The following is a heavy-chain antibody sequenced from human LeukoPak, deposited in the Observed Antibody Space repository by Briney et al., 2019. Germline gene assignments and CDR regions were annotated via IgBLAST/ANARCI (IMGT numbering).Heavy chain of an antibody. Sequence: PGRSLRLSCAASGFSFSNSGMHWVRQAPGKGLEWVAVIWYDGSNEYYADAVKGRFIISRDNSKNTVHLQMNSLRVEDTSAYYCAREISMFVNAFDLWGQGTLVAVSS. J-gene: IGHJ3*01. CDR1: GFSFSNSG. V-gene: IGHV3-33*01. CDR3: AREISMFVNAFDL. CDR2: IWYDGSNE. D-gene: IGHD3-10*02.